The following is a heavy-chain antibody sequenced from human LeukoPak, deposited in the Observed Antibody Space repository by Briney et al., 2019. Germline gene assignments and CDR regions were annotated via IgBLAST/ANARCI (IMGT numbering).Heavy chain of an antibody. CDR3: ARDLEYCSTTSCFT. V-gene: IGHV4-4*07. Sequence: PSETLSLTCTVSGGSISSYYWSWIRQPAGKGLEWIGRIYTSGSTNYNPSLKSRVTMSVDTSKNQFSLKLSSVTAADTAVYYCARDLEYCSTTSCFTWGQGTLVTVSS. CDR2: IYTSGST. CDR1: GGSISSYY. D-gene: IGHD2-2*01. J-gene: IGHJ5*02.